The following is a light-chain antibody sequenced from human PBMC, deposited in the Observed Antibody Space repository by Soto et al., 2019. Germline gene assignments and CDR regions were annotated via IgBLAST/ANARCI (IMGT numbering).Light chain of an antibody. CDR2: EVS. V-gene: IGLV2-14*01. CDR3: TSYTSTSHYV. CDR1: NSDVGAFNF. Sequence: QSALTQPASVSGSPGQSINISCTGTNSDVGAFNFVFWYQQHPGKAPKLIIYEVSNRPSGVSNRFSGSKSGNTASLTISGLQAEDEADYYCTSYTSTSHYVFGTGTKLTVL. J-gene: IGLJ1*01.